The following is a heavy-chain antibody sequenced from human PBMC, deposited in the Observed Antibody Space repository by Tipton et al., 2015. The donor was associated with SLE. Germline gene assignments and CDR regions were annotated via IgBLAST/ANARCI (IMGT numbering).Heavy chain of an antibody. CDR1: GFNFSTYW. D-gene: IGHD1-1*01. Sequence: LRLSCAASGFNFSTYWMNWVRQPPGKGLEWIAEIIHSGVTNYNPSLRSRVTISVDMSKNQVSLKLSSVTAADTAVYYCARVAPTEVFDYWGQGTLVTVSS. CDR2: IIHSGVT. V-gene: IGHV4-34*12. CDR3: ARVAPTEVFDY. J-gene: IGHJ4*02.